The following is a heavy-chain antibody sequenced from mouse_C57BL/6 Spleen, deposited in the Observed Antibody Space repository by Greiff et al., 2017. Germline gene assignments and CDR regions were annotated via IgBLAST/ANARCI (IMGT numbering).Heavy chain of an antibody. Sequence: QVQLQQPGAELVKPGASVKLSCKASGYTFTSSWMHWVKQRPGQGLEWIGMIHPNSGSTNYNEKFKSKATLTVDKSSSTAYMQLSSLTSEDSAVYYCARVEGRAMDYWGQGTSVTVSS. V-gene: IGHV1-64*01. CDR2: IHPNSGST. CDR1: GYTFTSSW. CDR3: ARVEGRAMDY. J-gene: IGHJ4*01.